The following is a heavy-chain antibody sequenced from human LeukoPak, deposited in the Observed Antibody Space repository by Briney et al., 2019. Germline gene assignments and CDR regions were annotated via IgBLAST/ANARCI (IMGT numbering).Heavy chain of an antibody. Sequence: SEALSLTCTVSGGSVSSGSYYWSWIRQPPGKGLEWIGYIYYSGSTNYNPSLKSRVTISVDTSKNHFSLKLSSVTAGAPAVYYWGGERVTMVRGVPGFLDYWGQGTLVTVSS. V-gene: IGHV4-61*03. J-gene: IGHJ4*02. CDR3: GGERVTMVRGVPGFLDY. D-gene: IGHD3-10*01. CDR1: GGSVSSGSYY. CDR2: IYYSGST.